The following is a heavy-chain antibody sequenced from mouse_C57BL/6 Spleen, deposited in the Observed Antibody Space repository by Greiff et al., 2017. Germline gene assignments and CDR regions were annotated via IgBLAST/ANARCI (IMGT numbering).Heavy chain of an antibody. V-gene: IGHV1-81*01. CDR3: ASFLLQAY. D-gene: IGHD1-1*01. CDR2: IYPRSGNT. J-gene: IGHJ3*01. CDR1: GYTFTSYG. Sequence: QVQLQQSGAELARPGASVKLSCKASGYTFTSYGISWVKQRTGQGLEWIGEIYPRSGNTYYNEKFKGKATLPADKSSSTAYMELRSLTSEDSAVYFCASFLLQAYWGQGTLVTVSA.